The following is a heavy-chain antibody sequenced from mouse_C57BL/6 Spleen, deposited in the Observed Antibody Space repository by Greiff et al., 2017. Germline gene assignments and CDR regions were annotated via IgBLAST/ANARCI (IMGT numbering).Heavy chain of an antibody. V-gene: IGHV1-15*01. CDR1: GYTFTDYE. D-gene: IGHD2-4*01. J-gene: IGHJ2*01. Sequence: QVHVKQSGAELVRPGASVTLSCKASGYTFTDYEMHWVKQTPVHGLEWIGAIDPETGGTAYNQKFKGKAILTADKSSSTAYMELRSLTSEDSAVYYCTSRGDYETDYWGQGTTLTVSS. CDR3: TSRGDYETDY. CDR2: IDPETGGT.